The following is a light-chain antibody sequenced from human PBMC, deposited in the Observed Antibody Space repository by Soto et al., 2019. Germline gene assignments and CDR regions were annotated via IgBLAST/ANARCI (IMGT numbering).Light chain of an antibody. V-gene: IGKV1-5*01. CDR1: QSICSS. CDR3: QQYDGYSRT. CDR2: DAS. Sequence: DLQMPQGTSTLSESVCDRVTSTWRASQSICSSLAWYQQKPGKAPNLLISDASSLERGVPSRFSGSGSGTEFTLTIRSLQPDDFATYYCQQYDGYSRTFGQGTKVDIK. J-gene: IGKJ1*01.